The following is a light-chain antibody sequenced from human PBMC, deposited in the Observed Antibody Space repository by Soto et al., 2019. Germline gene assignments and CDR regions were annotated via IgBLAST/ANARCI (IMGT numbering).Light chain of an antibody. V-gene: IGLV1-47*01. CDR1: SSNIGRNY. Sequence: QSVLTQTPSVSGTPGQRVNISCSGSSSNIGRNYVYWYHQFPGTAPKLLIDRDNERPSGVPDRFSGSKSGTSASLAISGLRSGDEADYHCATWDDSLGGPVFGGGTKLTV. CDR2: RDN. CDR3: ATWDDSLGGPV. J-gene: IGLJ2*01.